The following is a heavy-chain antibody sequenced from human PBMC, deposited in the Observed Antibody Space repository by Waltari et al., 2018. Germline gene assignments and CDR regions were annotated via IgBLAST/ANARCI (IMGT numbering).Heavy chain of an antibody. V-gene: IGHV3-9*01. CDR1: GFTFDDYA. D-gene: IGHD1-7*01. Sequence: EVQLVESGGGLVQPGRSLRLSCAASGFTFDDYALPWVRQAPGKGLELVSGISWNSGSIGYADSVKGRFTISRDNAKNSLYLQMNSLRAEDTALYYCAKDNSTKITGTYDYWGQGTLVTVSS. CDR2: ISWNSGSI. J-gene: IGHJ4*02. CDR3: AKDNSTKITGTYDY.